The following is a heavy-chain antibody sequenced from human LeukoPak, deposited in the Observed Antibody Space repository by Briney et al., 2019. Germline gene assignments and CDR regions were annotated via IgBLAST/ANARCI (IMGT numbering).Heavy chain of an antibody. V-gene: IGHV1-18*01. Sequence: ASVKVSCKASGYTFTSYGISWVRQAPGQGLGWMGWISAYNGNTNYAQKLQGRVTMTTDTSTSTAYMGLRSLRSDDTAMYYCARGLTGDPFDYWGQGTLVTVPS. D-gene: IGHD7-27*01. CDR3: ARGLTGDPFDY. J-gene: IGHJ4*02. CDR1: GYTFTSYG. CDR2: ISAYNGNT.